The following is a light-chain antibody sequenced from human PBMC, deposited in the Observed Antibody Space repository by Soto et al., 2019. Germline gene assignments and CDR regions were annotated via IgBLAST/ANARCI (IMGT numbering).Light chain of an antibody. V-gene: IGKV1-39*01. CDR1: QSISSH. CDR2: EAS. J-gene: IGKJ2*01. CDR3: QHSYNAPYT. Sequence: DIQMTQSPSSLSASVGDRVTITCRASQSISSHLNWYQQKPGKAPELLIYEASSLQSGVPSRFSGSGSGTDFTLTISTLQSVDFATYYCQHSYNAPYTFGQGTKLEIK.